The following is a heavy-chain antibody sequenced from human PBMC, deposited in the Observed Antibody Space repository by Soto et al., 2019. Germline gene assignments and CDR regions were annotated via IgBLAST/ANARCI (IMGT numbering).Heavy chain of an antibody. J-gene: IGHJ4*02. V-gene: IGHV4-59*01. Sequence: SETLSLTCTVSAASFSKYYWSWIRQPPGKGLEWIGYVYFNGNTNYNPSLTRRVSISIATSKNQISLNLSSVTAADTAVYYCASVTFGGVVLAHWGQGTLVTVSS. D-gene: IGHD3-16*01. CDR3: ASVTFGGVVLAH. CDR1: AASFSKYY. CDR2: VYFNGNT.